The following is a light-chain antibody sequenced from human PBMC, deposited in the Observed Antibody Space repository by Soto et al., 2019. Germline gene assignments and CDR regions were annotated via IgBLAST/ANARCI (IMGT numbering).Light chain of an antibody. CDR2: GAS. V-gene: IGKV3-20*01. J-gene: IGKJ3*01. CDR3: QQYGSSVFT. Sequence: EIVLTQSPATLSLSPGDRATLSCRASQSVSSSYLAWYQQKPGQAPRLLIYGASSRATGIPDRFSGSGSGTDFTLTISRLEPEDFAVYYCQQYGSSVFTFGPGTKVDIK. CDR1: QSVSSSY.